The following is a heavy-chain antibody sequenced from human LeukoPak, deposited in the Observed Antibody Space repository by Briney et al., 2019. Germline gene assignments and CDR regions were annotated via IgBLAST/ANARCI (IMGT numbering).Heavy chain of an antibody. CDR3: ARDLFSGSYYEDF. J-gene: IGHJ4*02. CDR1: GFTLSIYW. Sequence: GGSLRLSCAASGFTLSIYWMSWVRQAPGKGLEWVANIDQDGSSKYYVDSVKGRFSISRDDAKNSLYLQMNSLRAEDTAVYYCARDLFSGSYYEDFWGQGTLVTVSS. D-gene: IGHD1-26*01. CDR2: IDQDGSSK. V-gene: IGHV3-7*01.